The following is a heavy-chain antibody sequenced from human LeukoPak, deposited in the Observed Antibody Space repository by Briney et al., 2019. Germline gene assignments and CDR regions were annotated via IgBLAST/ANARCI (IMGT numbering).Heavy chain of an antibody. D-gene: IGHD4/OR15-4a*01. CDR1: EFTVPSSY. V-gene: IGHV3-53*01. CDR2: IYSGGIT. CDR3: ARRYALTHGLDY. J-gene: IGHJ4*02. Sequence: PGGSLRLSWAAAEFTVPSSYMSSVRQAPGKGLERVSVIYSGGITYYADSVKGRFSISRDNSKNTLYLQMNSLRAEDTAVYYCARRYALTHGLDYWGQGTLVTVSS.